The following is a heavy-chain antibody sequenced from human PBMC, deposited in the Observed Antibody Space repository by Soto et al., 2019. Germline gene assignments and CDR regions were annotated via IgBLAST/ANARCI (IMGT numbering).Heavy chain of an antibody. CDR3: ARPLNGADAFDI. CDR1: GFTFSSYE. J-gene: IGHJ3*02. Sequence: GGSLRLSCAASGFTFSSYEMNWVRQAPGKGLEWVSYISSSGSTIYYADSVKGRFTISRDNAKNSLYLQMNSLRAEDTAVYYCARPLNGADAFDIWGQGXMVTV. V-gene: IGHV3-48*03. CDR2: ISSSGSTI. D-gene: IGHD2-8*01.